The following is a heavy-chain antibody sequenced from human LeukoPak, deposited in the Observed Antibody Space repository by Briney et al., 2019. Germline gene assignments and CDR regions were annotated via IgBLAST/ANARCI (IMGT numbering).Heavy chain of an antibody. D-gene: IGHD6-19*01. CDR2: INHSGST. Sequence: SETLSLTCAVYGGSFSGYYWSWIRQPPGKGLEWIGEINHSGSTNYNPSLKSRVTISVDTSKNQFSLKLSSVTAADTAVYYCARHGYSSGCFGYWGQGTLVTVSS. CDR1: GGSFSGYY. CDR3: ARHGYSSGCFGY. V-gene: IGHV4-34*01. J-gene: IGHJ4*02.